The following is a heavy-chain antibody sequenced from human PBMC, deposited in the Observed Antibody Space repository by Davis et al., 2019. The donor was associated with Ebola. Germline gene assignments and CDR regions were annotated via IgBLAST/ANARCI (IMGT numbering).Heavy chain of an antibody. Sequence: GESLKISCADSGSTFRTGWMSWVRQAPGKGLEWVGRIKSKTDGGTTDYAAPVKGRFTISRDDSKNTLYLQMNSLKTEDTAVYYCTTVRHIAGWFDPWGQGTLVTVSS. CDR1: GSTFRTGW. CDR2: IKSKTDGGTT. CDR3: TTVRHIAGWFDP. J-gene: IGHJ5*02. D-gene: IGHD6-13*01. V-gene: IGHV3-15*07.